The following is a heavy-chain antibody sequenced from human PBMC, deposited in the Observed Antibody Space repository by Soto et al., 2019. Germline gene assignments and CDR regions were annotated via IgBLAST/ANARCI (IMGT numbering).Heavy chain of an antibody. CDR2: LSYGVSNK. CDR1: GFTFRNYA. V-gene: IGHV3-30-3*02. J-gene: IGHJ4*02. CDR3: AKHSPWSSSIWYYFDY. Sequence: PGGSLRLSCAASGFTFRNYAMHWVRQAPVNGLEFVAVLSYGVSNKYYADSVKGRFTISRCSSENTVSLQMNSLRAWDTALYYFAKHSPWSSSIWYYFDYWGQGTLVTVSS. D-gene: IGHD6-13*01.